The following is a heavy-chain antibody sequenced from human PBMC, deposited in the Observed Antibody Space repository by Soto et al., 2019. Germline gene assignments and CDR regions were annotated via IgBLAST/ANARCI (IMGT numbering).Heavy chain of an antibody. CDR3: ARGGWIQLWSVGDV. V-gene: IGHV3-30-3*01. CDR1: GFTFSSYA. Sequence: GGSLRLSCAASGFTFSSYAMHWVRQAPGKGLEWVAVISYDGSNKYYADSVKGRFTISRDNSKNTLYLQMNSLRAEDTAVYYCARGGWIQLWSVGDVWGQGTTVTVSS. CDR2: ISYDGSNK. D-gene: IGHD5-18*01. J-gene: IGHJ6*02.